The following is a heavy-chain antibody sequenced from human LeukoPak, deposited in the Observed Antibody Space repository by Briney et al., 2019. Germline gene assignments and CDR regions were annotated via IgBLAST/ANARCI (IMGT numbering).Heavy chain of an antibody. CDR3: AAETLTRAY. V-gene: IGHV1-58*02. CDR2: IVVGSGNA. D-gene: IGHD1-14*01. CDR1: GFTFTNSA. J-gene: IGHJ4*01. Sequence: GASVKVSCKASGFTFTNSAIQWVRQARGQRLEWLGWIVVGSGNANYAQKFQDRVIITRDMSTSTAYMEVSSLRSEDTAVYYCAAETLTRAYWGKEPWSPSPQ.